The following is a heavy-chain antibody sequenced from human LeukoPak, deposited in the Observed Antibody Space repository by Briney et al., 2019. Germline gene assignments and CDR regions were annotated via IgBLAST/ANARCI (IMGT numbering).Heavy chain of an antibody. CDR1: GYSISSGYY. J-gene: IGHJ4*02. D-gene: IGHD4-17*01. CDR2: IYHSGST. V-gene: IGHV4-38-2*02. CDR3: ARGWGYGDYFDY. Sequence: SETLSLTCSVSGYSISSGYYWGCIRQPPGKGLEWIGSIYHSGSTYCNPSLKSRVSISVDTSKNQFSLKLSSVTAADTAVYYCARGWGYGDYFDYWGQGTLVTVSS.